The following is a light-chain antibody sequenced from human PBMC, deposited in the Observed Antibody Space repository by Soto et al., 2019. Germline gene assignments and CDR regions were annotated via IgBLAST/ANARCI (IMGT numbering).Light chain of an antibody. J-gene: IGKJ1*01. V-gene: IGKV1-5*01. CDR3: LKYSSRSWK. Sequence: DIQMTQSPSSLSPSVGDRVTITCRASRSISDWLAWYQQKPGKAPELLIFDASNLKSGVSSRFSGSGSGTEFTLTISRMQPDDVATYYCLKYSSRSWKCGQGTKVDIK. CDR1: RSISDW. CDR2: DAS.